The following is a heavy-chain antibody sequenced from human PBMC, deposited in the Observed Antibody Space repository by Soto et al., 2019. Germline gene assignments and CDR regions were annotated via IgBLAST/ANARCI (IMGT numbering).Heavy chain of an antibody. CDR2: INHSGST. Sequence: QVQLQQWGAGLLKPSETLSLTCAVYGGSFSGYYWSWIRQPPGKGLEWIGEINHSGSTNYNPSLKSRVTISVDTSKNQFSLQLSSVTAADTAVYYCARGGSSWYGAPNYYFDYWGQGTLVTVSS. CDR3: ARGGSSWYGAPNYYFDY. CDR1: GGSFSGYY. V-gene: IGHV4-34*01. D-gene: IGHD6-13*01. J-gene: IGHJ4*02.